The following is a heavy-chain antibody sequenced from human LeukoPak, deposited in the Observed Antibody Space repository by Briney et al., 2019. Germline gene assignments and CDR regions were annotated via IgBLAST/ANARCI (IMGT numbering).Heavy chain of an antibody. CDR1: GYTFTSYG. CDR3: ARHSLQLWLGDAYFDY. D-gene: IGHD5-18*01. CDR2: ISAYNGNT. V-gene: IGHV1-18*01. J-gene: IGHJ4*02. Sequence: ASVKVSCKASGYTFTSYGISWVRQAPGQGLEWMGWISAYNGNTNYAQKLQGRVTMTTDTSTSTAYMELRSLRSDDTAVYYCARHSLQLWLGDAYFDYWGQGTLVTVSS.